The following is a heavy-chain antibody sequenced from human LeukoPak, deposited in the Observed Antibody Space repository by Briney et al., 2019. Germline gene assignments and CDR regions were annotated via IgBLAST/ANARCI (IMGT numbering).Heavy chain of an antibody. CDR3: ARQTPYYYDSSGYYEDY. Sequence: ASVKVSCKASGYTFTGYYMHWVRRAPGQGLEWMGWINPNSGGTNYAQKFQGRVTMTRDTSISTAYMELSRLRSDDTAVYYCARQTPYYYDSSGYYEDYWGQGTLVTVSS. D-gene: IGHD3-22*01. CDR1: GYTFTGYY. J-gene: IGHJ4*02. V-gene: IGHV1-2*02. CDR2: INPNSGGT.